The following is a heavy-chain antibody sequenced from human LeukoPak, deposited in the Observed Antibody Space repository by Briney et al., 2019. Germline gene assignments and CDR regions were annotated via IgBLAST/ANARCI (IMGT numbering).Heavy chain of an antibody. D-gene: IGHD1-7*01. V-gene: IGHV4-59*01. CDR1: GGSISGYC. CDR2: ISYTGNT. J-gene: IGHJ5*02. Sequence: PSETLSLTCSVSGGSISGYCWTWIRQPPGKGVEWIGHISYTGNTKYNPSLKSRVTISVDTSKNQLSLNLSSVTAADTALYYCARDTGNYGGDWFDPWGQGTLVTVSS. CDR3: ARDTGNYGGDWFDP.